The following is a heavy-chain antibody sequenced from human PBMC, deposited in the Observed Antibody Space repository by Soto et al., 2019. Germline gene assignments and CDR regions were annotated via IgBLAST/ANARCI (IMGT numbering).Heavy chain of an antibody. D-gene: IGHD3-22*01. CDR1: GASISSHY. Sequence: QVQLQESGPGLVKPSETLSLTCTVSGASISSHYWSWIRQAPGKGLEWIANINYNGNTNYNPSLKGRVTISGDTSKNQFSLTLISVTAADTAVYYCAGGGSIVVATRRLMDVWGRGTTVTVSS. J-gene: IGHJ6*03. CDR3: AGGGSIVVATRRLMDV. V-gene: IGHV4-59*08. CDR2: INYNGNT.